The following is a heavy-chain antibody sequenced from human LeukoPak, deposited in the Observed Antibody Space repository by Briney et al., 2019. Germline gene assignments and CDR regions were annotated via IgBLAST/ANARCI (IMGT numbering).Heavy chain of an antibody. CDR1: GGSFSGYY. V-gene: IGHV4-34*01. Sequence: SETLSLTCAVYGGSFSGYYWSWIRQPPGKGLEWIGEINHSGSTNYNPSLKSRVTISVDTSKNQFSLQLSSVTAADTAVYYCARGRLFCSSTSCSGLYFDYWGQGTLVTVSS. J-gene: IGHJ4*02. D-gene: IGHD2-2*01. CDR2: INHSGST. CDR3: ARGRLFCSSTSCSGLYFDY.